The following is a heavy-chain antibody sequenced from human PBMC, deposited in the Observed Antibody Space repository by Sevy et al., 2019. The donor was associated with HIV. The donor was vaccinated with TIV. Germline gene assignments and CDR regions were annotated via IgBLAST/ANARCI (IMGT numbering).Heavy chain of an antibody. J-gene: IGHJ4*02. Sequence: GGSLRLSCAASGFPFSSYALSWVRQAPGKGLEWVSAISGNGGSTYYTDSVKGRFTVSRDNSKNTLYLQINSLRAEDTAVYYCAKVDEYVWESYTAFEYWGQRTLVTVSS. CDR1: GFPFSSYA. CDR3: AKVDEYVWESYTAFEY. CDR2: ISGNGGST. D-gene: IGHD3-16*01. V-gene: IGHV3-23*01.